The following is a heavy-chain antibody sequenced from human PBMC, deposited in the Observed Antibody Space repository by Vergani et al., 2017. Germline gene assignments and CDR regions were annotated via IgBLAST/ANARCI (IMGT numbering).Heavy chain of an antibody. Sequence: QVHLVQSGAEVKSPGSSVKVSCKASVDTSRIYVVHWVRRAPGQGLEWVGGISTLLGTEGSAQKFQGRVPITAYAATRTAYLGLHSLRSEDTAVYFCASSVGSGPRYYFAHWGQGTLITVSS. CDR2: ISTLLGTE. CDR3: ASSVGSGPRYYFAH. CDR1: VDTSRIYV. J-gene: IGHJ4*02. V-gene: IGHV1-69*12. D-gene: IGHD3-10*01.